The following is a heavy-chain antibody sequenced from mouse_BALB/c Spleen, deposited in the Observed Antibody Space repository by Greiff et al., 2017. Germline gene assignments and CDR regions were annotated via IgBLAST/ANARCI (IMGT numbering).Heavy chain of an antibody. CDR2: IWGGGST. Sequence: VQRVESGPGLVAPSQSLSITCTVSGFSLSRYSVHWVRQPPGKGLEWLGMIWGGGSTDYNSALKSRLSISKDNSKSQVFLKMNSLQTDDTAMYYCASHYYYGSSSAWFAYWGQGTLVTVSA. V-gene: IGHV2-6-4*01. CDR1: GFSLSRYS. J-gene: IGHJ3*01. D-gene: IGHD1-1*01. CDR3: ASHYYYGSSSAWFAY.